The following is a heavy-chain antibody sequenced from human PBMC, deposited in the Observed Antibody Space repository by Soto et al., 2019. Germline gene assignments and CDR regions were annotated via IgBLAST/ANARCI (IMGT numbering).Heavy chain of an antibody. CDR3: ARDTRNERIAVAGPRFFAY. CDR2: IRNDGGET. J-gene: IGHJ4*02. V-gene: IGHV3-74*01. CDR1: GFTFSSYW. D-gene: IGHD6-19*01. Sequence: GGSLRLSCAASGFTFSSYWMHWVRQAPGKGLVWVSRIRNDGGETNYADSVKGRFTISRDNAKNTLYLQMNSLRAEDTAVYYCARDTRNERIAVAGPRFFAYWGQGTLVTVSS.